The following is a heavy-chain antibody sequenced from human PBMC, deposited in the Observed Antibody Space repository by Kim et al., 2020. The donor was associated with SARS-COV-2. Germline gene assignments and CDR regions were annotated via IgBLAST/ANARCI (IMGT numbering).Heavy chain of an antibody. V-gene: IGHV4-39*07. J-gene: IGHJ5*02. CDR1: GGSISSSSYY. D-gene: IGHD4-17*01. Sequence: SETLSLTCTVSGGSISSSSYYWGWIRQPPGKGLEWIGSIYYSGSTYYNPSLKSRVTISVDTSKNQFSLKLSSVTAADTAVYYCASQFITVTTLGGFDPWGQGTLVTVSS. CDR2: IYYSGST. CDR3: ASQFITVTTLGGFDP.